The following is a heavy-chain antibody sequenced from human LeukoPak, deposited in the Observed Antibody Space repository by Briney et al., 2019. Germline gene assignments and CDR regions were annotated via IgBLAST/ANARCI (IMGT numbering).Heavy chain of an antibody. J-gene: IGHJ4*02. CDR3: ARSVYRHSYGSKFDY. Sequence: SETLSLTCTVSGGSLSSYYWSWVRQPPGKGLEWSGSISYIGSTTYNPSLNSRVPISLDTSKNQFSLKLSSVTAADTAVYYCARSVYRHSYGSKFDYWGQGTLVTVSS. CDR2: ISYIGST. D-gene: IGHD5-18*01. V-gene: IGHV4-59*08. CDR1: GGSLSSYY.